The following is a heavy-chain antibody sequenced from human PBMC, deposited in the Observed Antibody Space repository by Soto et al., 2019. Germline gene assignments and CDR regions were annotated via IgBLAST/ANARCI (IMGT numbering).Heavy chain of an antibody. CDR1: GGTFSSYT. V-gene: IGHV1-69*12. CDR2: IIPIFGAA. J-gene: IGHJ4*02. Sequence: QVQLVQSGAEVKKPGSSVKVSCKASGGTFSSYTIGWVRQAPGQGLEWMGQIIPIFGAAKYAPKFQGRVTLTADESTSTVYMVLKRLTSDDTGVYYCARAPDSSNCLGVHYWGQGTMVTGSS. CDR3: ARAPDSSNCLGVHY. D-gene: IGHD2-2*01.